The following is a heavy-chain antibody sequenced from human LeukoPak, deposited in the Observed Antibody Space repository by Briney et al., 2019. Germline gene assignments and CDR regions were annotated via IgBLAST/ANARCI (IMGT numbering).Heavy chain of an antibody. CDR1: GFAFSSYA. CDR2: ISDDGSNK. J-gene: IGHJ4*02. D-gene: IGHD5-12*01. Sequence: GGSLRLSCAASGFAFSSYAMHWVRQAPGKGLEWVAVISDDGSNKYSADSVKGRFTISRDNSKNTLYLQMNSLRAEDTAVYSCARVAAFGDYSRYDYCDYWGQGTLVTVSS. V-gene: IGHV3-30*03. CDR3: ARVAAFGDYSRYDYCDY.